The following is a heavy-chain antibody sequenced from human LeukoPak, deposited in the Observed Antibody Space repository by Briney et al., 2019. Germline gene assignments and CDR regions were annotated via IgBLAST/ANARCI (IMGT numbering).Heavy chain of an antibody. Sequence: PSETLSLTCAVYGGSFSGYYWSWIRQPPGKGLEWIGEINHSGSTNYNPSLKSRVTISVDTSKNQFSLKLSSVTAADTAVYYCARAAYYYDSSGYYLYYYYYYMDVWGKGTTVTVSS. V-gene: IGHV4-34*01. CDR3: ARAAYYYDSSGYYLYYYYYYMDV. D-gene: IGHD3-22*01. J-gene: IGHJ6*03. CDR2: INHSGST. CDR1: GGSFSGYY.